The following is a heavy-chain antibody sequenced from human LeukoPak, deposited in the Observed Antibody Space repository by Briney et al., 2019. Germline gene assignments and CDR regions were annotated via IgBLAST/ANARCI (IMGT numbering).Heavy chain of an antibody. D-gene: IGHD2-2*01. J-gene: IGHJ4*02. V-gene: IGHV1-2*02. CDR1: GYTFTGYY. Sequence: GASVKVSCKASGYTFTGYYMHWVRQAPGQGLEWMGWINPNSGGTNYAQKFQGRVTMTRDTSISTAYMELSRLRSDDTAVYYCARGIYCSSTSCSPVYYWGQGTLVTVSS. CDR3: ARGIYCSSTSCSPVYY. CDR2: INPNSGGT.